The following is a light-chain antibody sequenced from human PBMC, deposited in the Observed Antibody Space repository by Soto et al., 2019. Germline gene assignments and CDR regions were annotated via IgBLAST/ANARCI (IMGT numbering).Light chain of an antibody. Sequence: DIVLKPSSGPLAFSPGERGTLLCRARQIISRHHLGWYQQKPGQAPRLLIYGASSRATGIPDRFSGSGSGTDFTLTISRLEPEDFAVYYCQHYGTSLYTFGQGSKLEIK. CDR2: GAS. CDR3: QHYGTSLYT. CDR1: QIISRHH. V-gene: IGKV3-20*01. J-gene: IGKJ2*01.